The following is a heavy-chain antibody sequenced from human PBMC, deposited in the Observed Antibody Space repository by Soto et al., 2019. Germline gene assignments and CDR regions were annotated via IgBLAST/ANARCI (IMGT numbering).Heavy chain of an antibody. J-gene: IGHJ5*02. V-gene: IGHV3-21*04. CDR2: VSSSGSTI. CDR3: ARELAAAVTNWFDP. Sequence: GGSLRLSSVASGVTFSSYAMSWVRQAPGKGLEWVSAVSSSGSTIYYADSVKGRFTISRDNAKNSLYLQMNSLRAEDTAVYYCARELAAAVTNWFDPWGQGTLVTVSS. CDR1: GVTFSSYA. D-gene: IGHD6-13*01.